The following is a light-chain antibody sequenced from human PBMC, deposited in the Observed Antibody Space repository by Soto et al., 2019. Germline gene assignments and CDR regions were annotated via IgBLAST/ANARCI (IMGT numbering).Light chain of an antibody. CDR1: SSDIGSYDR. Sequence: QSVLTQPPSVSGSPGQSVAISCTGASSDIGSYDRVSWYQQPPGTAPKLIISDVSNRPSGVPDRFSGAKSGNTASLTISGLQAEDEADYYCSSFTSSSTYVFGTGTKLTVL. V-gene: IGLV2-18*02. CDR2: DVS. CDR3: SSFTSSSTYV. J-gene: IGLJ1*01.